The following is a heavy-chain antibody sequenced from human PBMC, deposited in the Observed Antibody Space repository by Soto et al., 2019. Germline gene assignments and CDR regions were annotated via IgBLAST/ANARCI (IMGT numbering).Heavy chain of an antibody. Sequence: QVQLVQSGAEVKKPGASVKVSCKASGYTFTSYGISWVRQASGQGLEWMGWISDYNGNTKYAQKLQGRVTMTTDTSTSTAYMELRSLRSDDTAMYYCARDEAYKWNDGGWFDPWGQGTLVTVSS. V-gene: IGHV1-18*01. CDR3: ARDEAYKWNDGGWFDP. D-gene: IGHD1-1*01. J-gene: IGHJ5*02. CDR2: ISDYNGNT. CDR1: GYTFTSYG.